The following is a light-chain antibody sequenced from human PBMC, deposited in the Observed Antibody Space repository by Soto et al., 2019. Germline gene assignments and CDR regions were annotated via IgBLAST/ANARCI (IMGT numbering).Light chain of an antibody. J-gene: IGLJ1*01. V-gene: IGLV2-14*01. CDR1: SSDVGGYTF. CDR3: SSYKSSNTPYV. Sequence: QSALTQPASVSGSPGQSITISCTGSSSDVGGYTFVSWYQHHPGKAPKLILYEVTTRPSGVSSRFSGSKSGNTASLTISGLQADDEANYYCSSYKSSNTPYVFGTGTKVTVL. CDR2: EVT.